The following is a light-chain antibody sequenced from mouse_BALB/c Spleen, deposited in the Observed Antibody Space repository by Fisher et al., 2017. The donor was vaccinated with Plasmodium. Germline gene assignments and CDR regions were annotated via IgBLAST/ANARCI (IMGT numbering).Light chain of an antibody. CDR2: KVS. CDR3: WQGTHFPLT. J-gene: IGKJ5*01. V-gene: IGKV1-110*01. CDR1: QTLVHSYGDTY. Sequence: VLTQTPLSLPVSLGDQASISCRSSQTLVHSYGDTYLHWYLQKPGQSPKLLIYKVSIRFSVVPDRFSGSGSGTDFTLKISRVEAEDLGVYYCWQGTHFPLTFGAGTRLELK.